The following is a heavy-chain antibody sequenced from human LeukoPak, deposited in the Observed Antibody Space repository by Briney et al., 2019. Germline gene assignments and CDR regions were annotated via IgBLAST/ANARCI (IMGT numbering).Heavy chain of an antibody. Sequence: PGGSLRLSCAAAGFSFSSFAMSWVRQAQGKGLEWVSGISTSGGSTYDADSVKGRFTISRDNSKNTLYVQMSSLRAEDTAEYYCAKSRGAINDGFAIWGQGTMVTVSA. D-gene: IGHD3-22*01. CDR1: GFSFSSFA. CDR2: ISTSGGST. J-gene: IGHJ3*02. CDR3: AKSRGAINDGFAI. V-gene: IGHV3-23*01.